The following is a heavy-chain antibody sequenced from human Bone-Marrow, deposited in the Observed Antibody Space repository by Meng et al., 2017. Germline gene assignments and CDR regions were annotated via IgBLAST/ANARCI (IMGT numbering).Heavy chain of an antibody. J-gene: IGHJ6*02. CDR2: IIPIFGTA. V-gene: IGHV1-69*13. CDR1: GGTFSSYA. D-gene: IGHD6-19*01. CDR3: AREQWLVPLYYYYGMDV. Sequence: SVKVSCKASGGTFSSYAISWVRQAPGQGLEWMGGIIPIFGTANYAQKFQGRVTITADESTSTAYMGLSSLRSEDTAVYYCAREQWLVPLYYYYGMDVWGQGTTVTVSS.